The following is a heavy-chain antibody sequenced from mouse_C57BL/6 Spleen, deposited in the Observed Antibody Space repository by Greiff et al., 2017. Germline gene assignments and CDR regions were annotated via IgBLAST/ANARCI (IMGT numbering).Heavy chain of an antibody. CDR1: GYTFTNYW. Sequence: VKLMESGAELVRPGTSVKMSCKASGYTFTNYWIGWAKQRPGHGLEWIGDIYPGGGYTNYNEKFKGKATLTADKSSSTAYMQFSSLTSEDSAIYYCARGERGFDYWGQGTTLTVSS. CDR3: ARGERGFDY. J-gene: IGHJ2*01. V-gene: IGHV1-63*01. CDR2: IYPGGGYT.